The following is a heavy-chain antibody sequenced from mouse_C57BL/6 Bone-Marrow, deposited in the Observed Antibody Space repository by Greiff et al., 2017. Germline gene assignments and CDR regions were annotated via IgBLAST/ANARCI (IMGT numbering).Heavy chain of an antibody. CDR1: GFTFSSYA. D-gene: IGHD1-1*01. V-gene: IGHV5-4*01. J-gene: IGHJ1*03. CDR3: ARDYYYGSRRYFDV. CDR2: ISDGGSYT. Sequence: VVESGGGLVKPGGSLKLSCAASGFTFSSYAMSWVRQTPEKRLEWVATISDGGSYTYYPDNVKGRFTISRDNAKNNLYLQMSHLKSEDTAMYYCARDYYYGSRRYFDVWGTGTTVTVSS.